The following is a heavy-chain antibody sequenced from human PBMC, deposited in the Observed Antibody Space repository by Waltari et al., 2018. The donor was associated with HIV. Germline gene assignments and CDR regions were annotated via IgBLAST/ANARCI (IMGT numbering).Heavy chain of an antibody. CDR1: GFPVSGNY. J-gene: IGHJ3*02. D-gene: IGHD4-17*01. CDR3: ARDNGDYLDAFDI. CDR2: IYSGGST. Sequence: EVQLVESGGGLIQPGGSLRLSCPASGFPVSGNYMSWVVQAPGKGLEWVSVIYSGGSTYYADSVKGRFTISRDNSKNTLYLQMNSLRAEDTAVYYCARDNGDYLDAFDIWGQGTMVTVSS. V-gene: IGHV3-53*01.